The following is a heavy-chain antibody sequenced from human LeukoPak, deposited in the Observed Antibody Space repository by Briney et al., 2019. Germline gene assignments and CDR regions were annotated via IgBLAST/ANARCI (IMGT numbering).Heavy chain of an antibody. CDR1: RFTFSSYA. V-gene: IGHV3-23*01. Sequence: PGGSLRLSCAASRFTFSSYAMSWVRQAPGKGLEWVSGIRGSGGSTYYGDSVKGRFTISRDNSKNTLYLQMNSLRAEDTAVYYCAKSSDYYDSSGSIDYWGQGTLVTVSS. CDR2: IRGSGGST. D-gene: IGHD3-22*01. J-gene: IGHJ4*02. CDR3: AKSSDYYDSSGSIDY.